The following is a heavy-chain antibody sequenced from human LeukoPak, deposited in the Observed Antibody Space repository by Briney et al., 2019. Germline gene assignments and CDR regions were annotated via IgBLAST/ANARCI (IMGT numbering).Heavy chain of an antibody. J-gene: IGHJ5*02. V-gene: IGHV3-66*01. D-gene: IGHD3-10*01. Sequence: GGSLRLSCAAPGFTVSSNYMSWVRQAPGKGLEWVSVIFSGGSTYYADSVKGRFTISRDNSKNTLYLQMNSLRAEDTAVYYCVRDTVGFGELNWFDPWGQGTLVTVSS. CDR1: GFTVSSNY. CDR2: IFSGGST. CDR3: VRDTVGFGELNWFDP.